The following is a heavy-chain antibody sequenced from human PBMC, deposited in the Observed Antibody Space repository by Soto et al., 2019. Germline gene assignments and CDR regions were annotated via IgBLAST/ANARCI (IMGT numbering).Heavy chain of an antibody. CDR1: GYTFTSYA. J-gene: IGHJ4*02. V-gene: IGHV1-3*01. D-gene: IGHD3-22*01. Sequence: ASVKVSCKASGYTFTSYAMHWVRQAPGQRLEWMGWINAGNGNTKYSQKFQGRVTITRDTSASTAYMELSSLRSEDTAVYYCARDIEDSSGYPACADYWGQGTLVTDSS. CDR2: INAGNGNT. CDR3: ARDIEDSSGYPACADY.